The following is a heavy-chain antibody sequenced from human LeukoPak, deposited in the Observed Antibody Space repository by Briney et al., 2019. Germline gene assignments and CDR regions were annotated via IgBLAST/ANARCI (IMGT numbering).Heavy chain of an antibody. CDR1: GFPFSSYD. D-gene: IGHD4-11*01. Sequence: PGGSLTLPCTVSGFPFSSYDMNWVRQAPGKGLEWVSGIGAGGTVSFYADSVKGPFTSSRDNSRNTLYLQMNSLRADDTAVYYCAKDLDYTTCGYYLDSWGQGNLVTVSS. CDR3: AKDLDYTTCGYYLDS. J-gene: IGHJ4*02. CDR2: IGAGGTVS. V-gene: IGHV3-23*01.